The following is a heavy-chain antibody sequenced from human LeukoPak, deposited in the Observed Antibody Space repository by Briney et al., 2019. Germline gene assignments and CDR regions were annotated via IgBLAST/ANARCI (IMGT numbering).Heavy chain of an antibody. D-gene: IGHD3-16*01. CDR1: GYTFTGYY. CDR2: INPNTGGT. J-gene: IGHJ4*02. CDR3: ARAGGGYDY. V-gene: IGHV1-2*02. Sequence: ASVKVSCKASGYTFTGYYMHWVRPAAGQGLEWMGWINPNTGGTNYAQRFQGRVTMTRDTSINTAYMELSRLRSDDTALYYCARAGGGYDYWGQGTPVTVPS.